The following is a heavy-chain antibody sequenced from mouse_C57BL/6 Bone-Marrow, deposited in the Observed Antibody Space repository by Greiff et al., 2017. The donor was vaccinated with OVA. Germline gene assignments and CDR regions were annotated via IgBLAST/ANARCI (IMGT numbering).Heavy chain of an antibody. J-gene: IGHJ2*01. Sequence: EVQRVESGPELVKPGASVKISCKASGYSFTGYYMNWVKQSPEKSLEWIGEINPSTGGTTYNQKFKAKATLTVDKSSSTAYMQLKSLTSEDSAVYYCARRGAYYSNYGYWGQGTTLTVSS. CDR3: ARRGAYYSNYGY. D-gene: IGHD2-5*01. CDR2: INPSTGGT. CDR1: GYSFTGYY. V-gene: IGHV1-42*01.